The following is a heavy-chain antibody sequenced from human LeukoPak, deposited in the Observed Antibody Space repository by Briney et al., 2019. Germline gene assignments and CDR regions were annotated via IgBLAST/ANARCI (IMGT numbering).Heavy chain of an antibody. Sequence: GGSLRLSCAASGFTFSSYSMNWVRQAPGKGLEWVSYISSSSSTIYYADSVKGRFTISRDNAKNSLYLQMNSLRAEDTAVYYCARVDDPYCGGDCYFDYWGQGTLVTVSS. CDR1: GFTFSSYS. V-gene: IGHV3-48*04. CDR2: ISSSSSTI. CDR3: ARVDDPYCGGDCYFDY. J-gene: IGHJ4*02. D-gene: IGHD2-21*02.